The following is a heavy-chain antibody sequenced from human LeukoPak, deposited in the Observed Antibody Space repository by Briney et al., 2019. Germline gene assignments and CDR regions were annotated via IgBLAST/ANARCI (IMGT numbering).Heavy chain of an antibody. CDR1: GFTFSSYE. Sequence: GGSLRLSCAASGFTFSSYEMNWVRQAPGKGLEWVSYISSSGSTIYYADSVKGRFTISRDSAKNSLYLQMNSLRAEDTAVYYCASFGVVGCCFGWGQGTLATVSS. V-gene: IGHV3-48*03. CDR2: ISSSGSTI. CDR3: ASFGVVGCCFG. J-gene: IGHJ4*02. D-gene: IGHD3-3*01.